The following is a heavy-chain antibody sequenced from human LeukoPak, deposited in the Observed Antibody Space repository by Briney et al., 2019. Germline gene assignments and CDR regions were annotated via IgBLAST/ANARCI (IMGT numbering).Heavy chain of an antibody. J-gene: IGHJ6*02. CDR2: ISYDGSNK. V-gene: IGHV3-30*18. CDR1: GFTFSSYG. D-gene: IGHD3-22*01. Sequence: GGSLRLSCAASGFTFSSYGMHWVRQAPGKGLGWVAVISYDGSNKYYADSVKGRFTISRDNSKNTLYLKMNSLRAEDTAVYYCAKGGDGYDCSDDWYYYGMDVWGQGTTVTVSS. CDR3: AKGGDGYDCSDDWYYYGMDV.